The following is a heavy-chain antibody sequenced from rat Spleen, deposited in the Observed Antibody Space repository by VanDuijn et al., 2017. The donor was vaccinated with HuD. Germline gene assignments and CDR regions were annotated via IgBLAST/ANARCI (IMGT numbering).Heavy chain of an antibody. CDR2: ISYDGSAT. D-gene: IGHD1-11*01. CDR1: GFTFSNYD. V-gene: IGHV5-20*01. J-gene: IGHJ3*01. Sequence: EVQLVESGGGLVQPGRSMKLSCTASGFTFSNYDMAWVRQAPTKGLEWVASISYDGSATYYRASVKGRFTLSRDNAKSTLYLQMDSLRSEDTATYYCTRDGVRGFAYWGQGTLVTVSS. CDR3: TRDGVRGFAY.